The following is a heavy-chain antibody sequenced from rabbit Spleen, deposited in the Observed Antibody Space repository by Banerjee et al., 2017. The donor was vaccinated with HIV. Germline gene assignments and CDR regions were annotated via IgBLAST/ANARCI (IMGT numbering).Heavy chain of an antibody. CDR3: ARGYAYGYPAYAYGTSYFNL. CDR2: INAVTGKA. D-gene: IGHD7-1*01. Sequence: QSLEESGGGLVKPGASLTLTYKASGFSFNSGYDMCWVRQAPGKGLEWIACINAVTGKAVYASWAIGRFTISKASSTTVTLQVTSLTAADTATYFCARGYAYGYPAYAYGTSYFNLWARGPSSPS. J-gene: IGHJ4*01. V-gene: IGHV1S40*01. CDR1: GFSFNSGYD.